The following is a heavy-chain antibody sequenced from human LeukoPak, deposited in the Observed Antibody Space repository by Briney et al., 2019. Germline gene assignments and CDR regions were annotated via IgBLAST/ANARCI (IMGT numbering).Heavy chain of an antibody. CDR3: AISRGRWEILDY. Sequence: GGSLRLSCAASGFTFSSYEMNWVRQAPGKGLEWVSYISSSGSTIYYADSVKGRFTIARDNAKNSLYLQMNSLIAEDTAVYYCAISRGRWEILDYWGQGTLVTVSS. CDR2: ISSSGSTI. CDR1: GFTFSSYE. V-gene: IGHV3-48*03. D-gene: IGHD3-10*01. J-gene: IGHJ4*02.